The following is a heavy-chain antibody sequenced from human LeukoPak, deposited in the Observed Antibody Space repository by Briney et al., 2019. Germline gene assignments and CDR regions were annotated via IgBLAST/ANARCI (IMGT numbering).Heavy chain of an antibody. CDR3: AREAAAGRIDY. CDR2: INPSGGST. V-gene: IGHV1-46*01. D-gene: IGHD6-13*01. J-gene: IGHJ4*02. CDR1: GYTFTSYY. Sequence: ASVKVSCKASGYTFTSYYMHWVRQAPGQGLEWMGIINPSGGSTSYAQKFQGRVTMTRDMSTSTVYMELSSLRSEDTAVYYCAREAAAGRIDYWGQGTLVTVSS.